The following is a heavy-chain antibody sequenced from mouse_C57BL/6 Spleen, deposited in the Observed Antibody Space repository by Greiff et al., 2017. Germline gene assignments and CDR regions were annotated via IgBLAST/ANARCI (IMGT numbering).Heavy chain of an antibody. J-gene: IGHJ4*01. D-gene: IGHD1-1*01. CDR2: IRSKSNNYAN. V-gene: IGHV10-1*01. CDR1: GFSFNTYA. CDR3: VRPSLTTVDGYAMDD. Sequence: EVHLVESGGGLVQPKGSLKLSCAASGFSFNTYAMNWVRQAPGKGLEWVARIRSKSNNYANYYADSVKDRFTISRDDSESMLYLQMNNLKTEDTAMYYCVRPSLTTVDGYAMDDWGQGTSVTVSS.